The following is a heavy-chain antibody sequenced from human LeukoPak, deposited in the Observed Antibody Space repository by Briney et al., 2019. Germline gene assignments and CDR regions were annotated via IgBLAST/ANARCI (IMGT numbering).Heavy chain of an antibody. J-gene: IGHJ6*02. CDR2: IYYSGST. D-gene: IGHD3-3*01. CDR1: GGSISSYY. V-gene: IGHV4-59*01. Sequence: SETLSLTCTVSGGSISSYYWSWIRQPPGKGLEWIGYIYYSGSTNYNPSLKSRVTISVDTSKNQFSLKLSSVTAADTAVCYCARGSYYDFWSGYYKMGNYYGMDVWGQGTTVTVSS. CDR3: ARGSYYDFWSGYYKMGNYYGMDV.